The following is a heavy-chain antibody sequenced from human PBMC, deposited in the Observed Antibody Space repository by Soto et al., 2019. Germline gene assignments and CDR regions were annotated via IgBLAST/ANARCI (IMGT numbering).Heavy chain of an antibody. Sequence: PGGSLRLSCAASGFTFSSYSMNWVRQAPGKGLEWVSFISSSGSYIYYADSVKGRFTISRDNAKNSLYLQMNSLRAEDTAVYYCARDWGGWIPLSLYYWGQGTLLTVSA. CDR3: ARDWGGWIPLSLYY. D-gene: IGHD5-18*01. J-gene: IGHJ4*02. CDR1: GFTFSSYS. V-gene: IGHV3-21*01. CDR2: ISSSGSYI.